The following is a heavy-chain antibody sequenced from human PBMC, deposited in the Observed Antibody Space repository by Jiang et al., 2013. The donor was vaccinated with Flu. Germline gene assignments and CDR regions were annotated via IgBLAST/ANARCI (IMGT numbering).Heavy chain of an antibody. V-gene: IGHV3-53*04. D-gene: IGHD3-22*01. CDR2: IYSGGST. CDR1: GFTVSSNY. J-gene: IGHJ6*02. CDR3: ARLKVPHYYDSSGSLYGMDV. Sequence: QLVESGGGLVQPGGSLRLSCAASGFTVSSNYMSWVRQAPGKGLEWVSVIYSGGSTYYADSMKGRFTISRDNSKNTLYLQMNSLRAEDTAVYYCARLKVPHYYDSSGSLYGMDVWGQGTTVTVSS.